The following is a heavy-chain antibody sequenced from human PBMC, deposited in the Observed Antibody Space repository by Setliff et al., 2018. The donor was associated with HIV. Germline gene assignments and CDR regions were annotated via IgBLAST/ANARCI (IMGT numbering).Heavy chain of an antibody. Sequence: GGSLRLSCAASGFTFNRFTMNWVRQAPGKRLEWVSSISSSSSYIYYADSVKGRFTISRDYAKNSLYLQMNSLRAEDTAVYFCARDRVPLDAGDAFDIWGQGTMVTVSS. J-gene: IGHJ3*02. CDR3: ARDRVPLDAGDAFDI. V-gene: IGHV3-21*01. D-gene: IGHD3-10*01. CDR2: ISSSSSYI. CDR1: GFTFNRFT.